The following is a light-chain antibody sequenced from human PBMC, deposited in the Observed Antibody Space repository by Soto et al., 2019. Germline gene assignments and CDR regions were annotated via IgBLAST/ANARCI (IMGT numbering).Light chain of an antibody. CDR2: DAS. J-gene: IGKJ1*01. CDR3: HQYNNWPWT. V-gene: IGKV1-5*01. CDR1: QSINSR. Sequence: DIQMTEWPSTLSAXXGXXXXXXXLASQSINSRLAWYQQRPGKAPDLLIYDASTLQSGVPSRFSGSGSGTDFTLIISSLQSEDFAVYYCHQYNNWPWTFGQGTKVDI.